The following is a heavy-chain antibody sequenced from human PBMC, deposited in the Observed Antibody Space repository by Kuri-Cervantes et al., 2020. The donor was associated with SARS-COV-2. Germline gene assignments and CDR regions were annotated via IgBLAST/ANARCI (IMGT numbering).Heavy chain of an antibody. D-gene: IGHD2-8*01. Sequence: GESLKISCAASGFNFSRADMHWVRQAPGKGLEWVAFISYDGKHKKCIGSGKGRFAISRDNSQNTLLLQMTSLRSEDTAMYYCAKDHLGVHDFWGQGTLVTVSS. CDR3: AKDHLGVHDF. CDR1: GFNFSRAD. J-gene: IGHJ4*02. CDR2: ISYDGKHK. V-gene: IGHV3-30*18.